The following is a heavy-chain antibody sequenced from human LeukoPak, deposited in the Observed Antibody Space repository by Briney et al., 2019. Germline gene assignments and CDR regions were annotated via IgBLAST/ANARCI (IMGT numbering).Heavy chain of an antibody. V-gene: IGHV3-21*01. CDR3: ARVEALAVAGTAGFDY. Sequence: PGGSLRLSCAASGFTFSSYSMNWVRQAPGKGLEWVSSISSSSSYIYYADSVKGRFTISRDNAKNSLYLQMNSLRAEDTAVYYCARVEALAVAGTAGFDYWGQGTLVTVPS. CDR1: GFTFSSYS. CDR2: ISSSSSYI. J-gene: IGHJ4*02. D-gene: IGHD6-19*01.